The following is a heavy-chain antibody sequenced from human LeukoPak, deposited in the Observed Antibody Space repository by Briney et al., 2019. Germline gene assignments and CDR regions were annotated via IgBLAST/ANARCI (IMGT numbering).Heavy chain of an antibody. CDR3: ARDGSVGVAGMVFYYCMDV. V-gene: IGHV1-46*01. CDR2: TNPHGGST. D-gene: IGHD6-19*01. Sequence: ASVPVSCKASGYTFTSYYMHWGRQAPGQGVEWMGITNPHGGSTSYAQKFQGGVTVTRDTSTSTVYMELSSLRSEDTAVYYCARDGSVGVAGMVFYYCMDVWGQGTTVTVCS. J-gene: IGHJ6*02. CDR1: GYTFTSYY.